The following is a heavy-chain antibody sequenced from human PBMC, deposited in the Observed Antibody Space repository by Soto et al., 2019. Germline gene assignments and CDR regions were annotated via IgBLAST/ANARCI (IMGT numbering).Heavy chain of an antibody. CDR3: AREISLSAGSYFDY. D-gene: IGHD3-10*01. V-gene: IGHV3-48*02. J-gene: IGHJ4*02. Sequence: PGGSLRLSCTASGFTFNTYNMNWVRQAPGKGLEWVSYISSSSYTIKYADSVEGRFTVSRDNGKKSLYLQMNSLRDEDTAVYFCAREISLSAGSYFDYWGQGTRVTVSS. CDR2: ISSSSYTI. CDR1: GFTFNTYN.